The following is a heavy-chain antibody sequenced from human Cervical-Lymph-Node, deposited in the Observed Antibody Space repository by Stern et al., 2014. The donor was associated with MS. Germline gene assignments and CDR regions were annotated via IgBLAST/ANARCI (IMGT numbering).Heavy chain of an antibody. CDR1: GFTFSSYG. Sequence: VHLVESGGGVVQPGRSLRLSCSASGFTFSSYGMHWVRQIPGKGLEWVDLISSEGTEEFYADSLKGRFTISRDNSKKTLYLQMNGLRAEDTAVYSCAKRRDGFNYLASWGQGTLVTVSS. CDR3: AKRRDGFNYLAS. J-gene: IGHJ5*01. CDR2: ISSEGTEE. D-gene: IGHD5-24*01. V-gene: IGHV3-30*18.